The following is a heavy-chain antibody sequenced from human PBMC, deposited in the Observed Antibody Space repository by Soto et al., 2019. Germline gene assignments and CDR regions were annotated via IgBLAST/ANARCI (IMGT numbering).Heavy chain of an antibody. D-gene: IGHD2-21*02. CDR1: GFTFSSYS. CDR2: ISSSSSTI. J-gene: IGHJ6*02. V-gene: IGHV3-48*02. Sequence: GGSLRLSCAASGFTFSSYSMNWVRQAPGKGLEWVSYISSSSSTIYYADSVKGRFTISRDNAKNSLYLQMNSLRDEDTAVYYCARPITCGGDCYTDLYYYYGMDVWGQGTTVTVSS. CDR3: ARPITCGGDCYTDLYYYYGMDV.